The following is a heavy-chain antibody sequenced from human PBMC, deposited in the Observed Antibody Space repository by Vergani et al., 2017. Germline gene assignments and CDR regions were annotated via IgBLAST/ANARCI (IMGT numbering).Heavy chain of an antibody. D-gene: IGHD5-18*01. CDR1: GFTFSSYG. CDR2: IWYDGSNK. V-gene: IGHV3-33*01. J-gene: IGHJ4*02. CDR3: ARGSFGALGYGTYFDY. Sequence: QVQLVESGGGVVQPGRSLRLSCAASGFTFSSYGMHWVRQAPGKGLEWVAVIWYDGSNKYYADSVKGRFTISRDNSKNTLYLQMNSLRAEDTAVYYCARGSFGALGYGTYFDYWGQGTLVTVSS.